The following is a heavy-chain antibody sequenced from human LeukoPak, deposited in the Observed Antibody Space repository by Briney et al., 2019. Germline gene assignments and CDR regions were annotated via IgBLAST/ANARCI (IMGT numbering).Heavy chain of an antibody. V-gene: IGHV3-21*01. J-gene: IGHJ4*02. D-gene: IGHD6-13*01. CDR2: ISSSSSYI. Sequence: GGSLRLSCAASGFTFSSYSMNWVRQAPGKGLEWVSSISSSSSYIYYADSVKGRFTISRDNAKKSLYLQMNSLRAEDTAVYYCAGREYSSSWPDDYWGQGTLVTVSS. CDR3: AGREYSSSWPDDY. CDR1: GFTFSSYS.